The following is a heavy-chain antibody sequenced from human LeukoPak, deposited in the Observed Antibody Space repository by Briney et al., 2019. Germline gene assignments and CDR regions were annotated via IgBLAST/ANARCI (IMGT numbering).Heavy chain of an antibody. CDR3: ARENSGSYYQFDY. Sequence: GGSLRLSCAASGFTFSSYEMNWVRQAPGKGLEWVSYISSSGSTIYYADSVKGRFTISRDNAKNSLSLQMNSLRAEDTAVYYCARENSGSYYQFDYWGQGTLVTVSS. CDR2: ISSSGSTI. V-gene: IGHV3-48*03. J-gene: IGHJ4*02. D-gene: IGHD1-26*01. CDR1: GFTFSSYE.